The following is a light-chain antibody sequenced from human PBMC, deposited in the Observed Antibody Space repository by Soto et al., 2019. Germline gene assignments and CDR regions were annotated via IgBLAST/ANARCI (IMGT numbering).Light chain of an antibody. J-gene: IGLJ3*02. CDR1: SFNIANNY. CDR3: CSYAGSSTSWV. CDR2: ENN. Sequence: QSVLTQPPSVSAAPGQQVTISCSGSSFNIANNYVSWYQQLPGTAPKLLIYENNNRPSGIPDRFSGSKSGTSATLGITGLQPGDEADYYCCSYAGSSTSWVFGGGTKLTVL. V-gene: IGLV1-51*01.